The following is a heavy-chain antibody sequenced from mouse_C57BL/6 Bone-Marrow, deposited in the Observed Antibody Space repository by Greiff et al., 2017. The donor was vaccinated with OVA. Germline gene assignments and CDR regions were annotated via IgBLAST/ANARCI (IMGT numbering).Heavy chain of an antibody. CDR3: TPYGSSLYYAMDY. CDR2: IDPENGDT. J-gene: IGHJ4*01. D-gene: IGHD1-1*01. CDR1: GFNIKDDY. V-gene: IGHV14-4*01. Sequence: EVQLQQSGAELVRPGASVKLSCTASGFNIKDDYMHWVKQRPEQGLEWIGWIDPENGDTEYASKFQGKATITADTSSNTAYLQLSSLTSKDTAVYYCTPYGSSLYYAMDYWGQGTSVTVSS.